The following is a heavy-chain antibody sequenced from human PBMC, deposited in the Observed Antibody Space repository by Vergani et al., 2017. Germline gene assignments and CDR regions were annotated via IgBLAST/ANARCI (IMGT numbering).Heavy chain of an antibody. Sequence: QVQLVESGGGVVQPGRSLRLSCAASGFTFSSYAMHWVRQAPGKGLEWVAVTSYDGGNKYYADSVKGRFTISRDNSKNTLYLQMNSLRAEDTAVYYCARSSDSYDILTGFLGGLDYWGQGALVPVSS. CDR1: GFTFSSYA. V-gene: IGHV3-30*04. CDR3: ARSSDSYDILTGFLGGLDY. D-gene: IGHD3-9*01. CDR2: TSYDGGNK. J-gene: IGHJ4*02.